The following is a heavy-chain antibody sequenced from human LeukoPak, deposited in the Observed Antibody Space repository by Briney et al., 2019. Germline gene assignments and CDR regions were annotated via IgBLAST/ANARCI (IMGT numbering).Heavy chain of an antibody. V-gene: IGHV5-10-1*01. CDR1: EYSFTSYW. CDR2: IDPSDSYT. D-gene: IGHD4-17*01. Sequence: PGESLKISCKGSEYSFTSYWISWVRQMPGKGLEWMGRIDPSDSYTNYSPSFQGHVTISADKSISTAYLQWGSLKASDTAMYYCARSMDYGDSGDWFDPWGQGTLVTVSS. J-gene: IGHJ5*02. CDR3: ARSMDYGDSGDWFDP.